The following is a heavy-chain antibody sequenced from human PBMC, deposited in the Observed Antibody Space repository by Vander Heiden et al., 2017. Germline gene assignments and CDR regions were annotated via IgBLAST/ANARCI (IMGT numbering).Heavy chain of an antibody. CDR3: AKFGLVVIPIDY. V-gene: IGHV3-23*01. D-gene: IGHD3-22*01. J-gene: IGHJ4*02. CDR2: ISGSGGST. Sequence: EVQLLESGGGLVQPGGSLRLSCAASGSPFSSYAMSWVRQAPGKGLEWVSAISGSGGSTYYADSVKGRFTISRDNSKNTLYLQMNSLRAEDTAVYYCAKFGLVVIPIDYWGQGTLVTVSS. CDR1: GSPFSSYA.